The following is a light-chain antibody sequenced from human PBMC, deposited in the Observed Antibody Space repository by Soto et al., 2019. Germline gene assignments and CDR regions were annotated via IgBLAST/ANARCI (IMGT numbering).Light chain of an antibody. J-gene: IGLJ1*01. Sequence: QSVLTQPPSVSGSPGQSVAISCTGTISVVGSYYRVAWYQQPPGTAPKLMIYDVSNRPSGVPDRFSGSKSGNTASLTISGLQADDEADYYCSSYTSSNTYVFGTGTKLTVL. V-gene: IGLV2-18*02. CDR1: ISVVGSYYR. CDR3: SSYTSSNTYV. CDR2: DVS.